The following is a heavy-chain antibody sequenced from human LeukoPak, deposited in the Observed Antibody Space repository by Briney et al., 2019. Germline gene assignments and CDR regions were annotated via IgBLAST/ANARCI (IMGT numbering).Heavy chain of an antibody. D-gene: IGHD1-1*01. V-gene: IGHV3-30*18. Sequence: GGSLRLSCAASGFTFSSYAMHWVRQAPGKGLEWVAVISYDGSNKYYADSVKGRFTISRENSKNTLYLQMNSLRAEDTAVYYCAKSGGTTGPSLFDYWGQGPLVTVSS. CDR2: ISYDGSNK. CDR3: AKSGGTTGPSLFDY. CDR1: GFTFSSYA. J-gene: IGHJ4*02.